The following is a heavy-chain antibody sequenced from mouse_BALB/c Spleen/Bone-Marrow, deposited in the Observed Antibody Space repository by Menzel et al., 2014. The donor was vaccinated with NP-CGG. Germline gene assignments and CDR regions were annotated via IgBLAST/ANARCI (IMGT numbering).Heavy chain of an antibody. V-gene: IGHV1S132*01. D-gene: IGHD3-2*01. CDR1: GYTFTSYW. CDR3: ASRDSSGYVPDY. CDR2: IFPGTGTT. J-gene: IGHJ2*01. Sequence: QVQLQQSGAELVKPGASVKLSCKPSGYTFTSYWIQWVKQRPGQGLGWIGEIFPGTGTTYYNEKFKGKATLTIDTSSSTAYMQLSSLTSEDSAVYFCASRDSSGYVPDYWGQDTTLTVSS.